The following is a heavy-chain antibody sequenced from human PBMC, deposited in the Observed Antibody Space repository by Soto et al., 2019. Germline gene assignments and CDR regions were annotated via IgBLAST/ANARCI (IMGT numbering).Heavy chain of an antibody. CDR2: ISYDGSNK. J-gene: IGHJ6*02. Sequence: HPGGSLRLSCAASGFTFSSYGMNWVRQAPGKGLEWVAVISYDGSNKYYADSVKGRFTISRDNSKNTLYLQMNSLRAEDTAVYYCAKDIAVAGIYYYYGMDVWGQGTTVTVSS. CDR3: AKDIAVAGIYYYYGMDV. CDR1: GFTFSSYG. V-gene: IGHV3-30*18. D-gene: IGHD6-19*01.